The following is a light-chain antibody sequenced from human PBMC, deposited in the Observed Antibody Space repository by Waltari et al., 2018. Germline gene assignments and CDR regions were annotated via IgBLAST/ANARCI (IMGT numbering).Light chain of an antibody. CDR1: SDINVGTYK. CDR3: MIWHSSAVV. Sequence: QAVLTQPSSLSASPGASASLTCTLRSDINVGTYKIYWYQQKPGSPPQYLLRYKSDSDKQQGSGVPSRFSGFKDASANAGILLISGLQSEDEADYYCMIWHSSAVVFGGGTKPTVL. CDR2: YKSDSDK. V-gene: IGLV5-45*03. J-gene: IGLJ2*01.